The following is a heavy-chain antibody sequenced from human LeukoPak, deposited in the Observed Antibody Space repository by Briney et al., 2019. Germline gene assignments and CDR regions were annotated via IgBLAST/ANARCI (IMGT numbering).Heavy chain of an antibody. CDR3: ARWVATPRGYFDY. D-gene: IGHD5-12*01. CDR1: GGSISSSDYC. CDR2: IYYSGST. J-gene: IGHJ4*02. V-gene: IGHV4-39*01. Sequence: PSETLSLICTVSGGSISSSDYCWGWIRQPPGKGLEWIGNIYYSGSTYYNPSLKSRVAISVDSSKNQFSLRLTSVTAADTAVYYCARWVATPRGYFDYWGQGTLVTVSS.